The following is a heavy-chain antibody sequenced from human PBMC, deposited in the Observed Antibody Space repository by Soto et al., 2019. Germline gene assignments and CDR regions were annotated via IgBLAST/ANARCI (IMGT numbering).Heavy chain of an antibody. Sequence: QVQLVQSGAEVKKPGSSVKVSCKASGGTFSSYAISWVRQAPGQGLEWMGGIIPIFGTANYAQKFQGRVTITADESTRTADMELSSLRSEDTAVYYCARGGLLWFGDPHWFDPWGQGTLVTVSS. CDR1: GGTFSSYA. V-gene: IGHV1-69*12. D-gene: IGHD3-10*01. J-gene: IGHJ5*02. CDR2: IIPIFGTA. CDR3: ARGGLLWFGDPHWFDP.